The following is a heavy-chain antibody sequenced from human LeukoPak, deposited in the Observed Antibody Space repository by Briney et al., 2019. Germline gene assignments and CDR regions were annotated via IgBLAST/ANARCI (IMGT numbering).Heavy chain of an antibody. V-gene: IGHV3-48*03. J-gene: IGHJ5*02. CDR1: GFTFSSYE. Sequence: GGSLRLSCAASGFTFSSYEMNWVRQAPGKGLEWVSYISSSGSTIYYADSVKGRFTISRDNAKNSLYLQMNSLRAEDTAVYYCARDGASLYDYVWGSYRKNNWFDPWGQGTLVTVSS. CDR2: ISSSGSTI. CDR3: ARDGASLYDYVWGSYRKNNWFDP. D-gene: IGHD3-16*02.